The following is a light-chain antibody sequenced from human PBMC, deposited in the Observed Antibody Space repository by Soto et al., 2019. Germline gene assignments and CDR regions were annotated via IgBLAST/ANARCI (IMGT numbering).Light chain of an antibody. J-gene: IGKJ2*01. CDR3: QQYGSSSYT. CDR2: CAS. Sequence: EIVLTQSPGTLSLSPGERATLSCRASQSVSSSYLAWYQQKPGQAPRLLIYCASSRATGIPDRFSGSGSGTDFTLTISRLEPEDCAVYYCQQYGSSSYTFGQGTKLEIK. V-gene: IGKV3-20*01. CDR1: QSVSSSY.